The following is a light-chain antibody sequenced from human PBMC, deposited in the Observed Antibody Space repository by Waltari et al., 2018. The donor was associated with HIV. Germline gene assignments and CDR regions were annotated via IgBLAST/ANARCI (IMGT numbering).Light chain of an antibody. Sequence: EIVLTQSPGTLSLSPGERATLSCRASQSVISSYVAWYQQKPGQAPRLLIYGTSSRATGIPDRFSGDGSGTDFTLTISRLEPEDFAVYYCQLYLASPPEYTFGQGTKLEIK. J-gene: IGKJ2*01. V-gene: IGKV3-20*01. CDR1: QSVISSY. CDR2: GTS. CDR3: QLYLASPPEYT.